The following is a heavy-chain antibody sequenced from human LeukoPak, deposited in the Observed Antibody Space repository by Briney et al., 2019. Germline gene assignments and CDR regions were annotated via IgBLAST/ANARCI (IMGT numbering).Heavy chain of an antibody. CDR2: MNPNSGNT. V-gene: IGHV1-8*01. CDR1: GYTFTSYD. CDR3: ARASTTNSYRRSPVGY. J-gene: IGHJ4*02. D-gene: IGHD3-16*02. Sequence: GASVKVSCKASGYTFTSYDINWVRQATGQGLEWMGWMNPNSGNTGYAQKFQGRVTMTRNTSISTAYMELSSLRSEDTAVYYCARASTTNSYRRSPVGYWGQGTLVTVSS.